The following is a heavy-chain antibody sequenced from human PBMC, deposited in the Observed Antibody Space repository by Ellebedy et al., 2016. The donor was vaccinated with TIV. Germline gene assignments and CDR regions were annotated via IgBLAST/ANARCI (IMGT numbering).Heavy chain of an antibody. CDR3: ATVFDNGLLLLDS. D-gene: IGHD2/OR15-2a*01. J-gene: IGHJ5*01. Sequence: SVKVSCXASGGTFSSYAISWVRQAPGQGLEWIGGIIPIFGTANYAQKFQGRVTITADESTSTAYMELSSLRSEDTAVYYCATVFDNGLLLLDSWGQGTLDTVS. CDR1: GGTFSSYA. CDR2: IIPIFGTA. V-gene: IGHV1-69*13.